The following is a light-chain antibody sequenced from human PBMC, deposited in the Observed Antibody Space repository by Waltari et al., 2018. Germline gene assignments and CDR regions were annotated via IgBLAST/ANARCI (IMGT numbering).Light chain of an antibody. CDR1: QDIREN. CDR3: QQYANVPLT. Sequence: DIQMTQSPSSLSASVGDRVTITCQASQDIRENLNWFQQKPGKAPQVLIFDASNSQAPVPSRFSGSGSGTDFAFSISSLQPEDIGTYYCQQYANVPLTFGGGTRVEIK. V-gene: IGKV1-33*01. J-gene: IGKJ4*01. CDR2: DAS.